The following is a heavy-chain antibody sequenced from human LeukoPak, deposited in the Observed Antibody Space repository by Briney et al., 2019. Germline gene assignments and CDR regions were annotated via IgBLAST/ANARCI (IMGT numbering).Heavy chain of an antibody. Sequence: GGSLRLSCVGSGFTSSSYGMNWVRQAPGKGLEWVSYISSSGSAIHYADSVKGRFTISRDNAKNSLFLQMNSLRADDTAVYYCAREYITSSGRASDIRGQGTMVIVSS. CDR3: AREYITSSGRASDI. CDR1: GFTSSSYG. J-gene: IGHJ3*02. D-gene: IGHD6-6*01. V-gene: IGHV3-48*01. CDR2: ISSSGSAI.